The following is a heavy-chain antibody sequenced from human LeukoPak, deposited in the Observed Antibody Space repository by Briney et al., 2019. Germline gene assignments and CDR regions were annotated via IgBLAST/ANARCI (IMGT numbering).Heavy chain of an antibody. CDR3: ARDTAYYYDSSAYLNYYYMDV. Sequence: SETLSLTCTVSGGSISSYYWSWIRQPAGKGLEWIGRIYTSGSTNYNPSLKSRVTISVDKSKNQFSLKLSSVTAADTAVYYWARDTAYYYDSSAYLNYYYMDVWGKGTTVTVSS. CDR2: IYTSGST. CDR1: GGSISSYY. J-gene: IGHJ6*03. V-gene: IGHV4-4*07. D-gene: IGHD3-22*01.